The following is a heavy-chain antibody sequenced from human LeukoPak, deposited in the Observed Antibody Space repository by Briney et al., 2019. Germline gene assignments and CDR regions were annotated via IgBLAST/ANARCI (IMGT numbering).Heavy chain of an antibody. D-gene: IGHD3/OR15-3a*01. V-gene: IGHV3-33*03. CDR2: IWYEGTIA. Sequence: PGGSLRLSCAASGFTFSDYGLQWVRQGPGKRLECLSVIWYEGTIADYAESVRGRFTISRDNSKNTLYLQMNSLRAEDTAIYFCTRVGTAGTWTDYWGQGTLVTVSS. CDR1: GFTFSDYG. J-gene: IGHJ4*02. CDR3: TRVGTAGTWTDY.